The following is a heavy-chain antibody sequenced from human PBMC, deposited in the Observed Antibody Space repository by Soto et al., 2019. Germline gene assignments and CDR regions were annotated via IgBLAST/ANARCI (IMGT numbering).Heavy chain of an antibody. Sequence: EVQVEESGGGLVQPGGSLRLSCVASGFTFSNYWMSWVRQAPGEGPEWVANIKQDGSGKNYVDSVKGRFSISRDNAKNSVCLQMKSLRADDTAVYHGARAGGYDYWSLFDPWGQGTLVTVSS. CDR2: IKQDGSGK. CDR3: ARAGGYDYWSLFDP. J-gene: IGHJ5*02. D-gene: IGHD3-3*01. CDR1: GFTFSNYW. V-gene: IGHV3-7*01.